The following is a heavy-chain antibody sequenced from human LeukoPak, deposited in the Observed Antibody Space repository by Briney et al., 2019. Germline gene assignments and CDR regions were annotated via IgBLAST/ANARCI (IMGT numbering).Heavy chain of an antibody. CDR3: ASLTTVEGFDI. Sequence: PGGSLRLSCAASGFTFSDYWMHWVRQAPGKGLVWVSRINSDGSITSYADSVKGRFTISRDNAKNTLYLQMNSLRAEDTAVYYCASLTTVEGFDIWGQGTMVTVSS. D-gene: IGHD4-23*01. V-gene: IGHV3-74*01. J-gene: IGHJ3*02. CDR1: GFTFSDYW. CDR2: INSDGSIT.